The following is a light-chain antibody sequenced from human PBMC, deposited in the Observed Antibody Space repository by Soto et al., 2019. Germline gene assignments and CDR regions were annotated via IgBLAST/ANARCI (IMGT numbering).Light chain of an antibody. CDR3: QTWGTGILV. V-gene: IGLV4-69*01. Sequence: QSVLTQSPSASASLGASVKLTCTLSSGHSSYAIGWHQQQPEKGPRYLMKVNSDGSHSKGDGIPDRFSGSSSGAERYLTISSLQSEDEADCYCQTWGTGILVFGGGTKLTVL. CDR1: SGHSSYA. CDR2: VNSDGSH. J-gene: IGLJ2*01.